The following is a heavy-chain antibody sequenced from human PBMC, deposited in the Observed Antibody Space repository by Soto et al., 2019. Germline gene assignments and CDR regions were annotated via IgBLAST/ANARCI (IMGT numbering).Heavy chain of an antibody. CDR1: GFSLSTSGVG. D-gene: IGHD3-10*01. V-gene: IGHV2-5*02. CDR3: AHRIRAELDTRTACAI. Sequence: GPTLGNPTQTLTLTCTFCGFSLSTSGVGVGWIRQPPGKALEWVALIYCDDDKRYSPSLKSRLTITKDTSKNQVVLTMTNMNPVYTATYYCAHRIRAELDTRTACAIWGQGTLVPVSS. J-gene: IGHJ4*01. CDR2: IYCDDDK.